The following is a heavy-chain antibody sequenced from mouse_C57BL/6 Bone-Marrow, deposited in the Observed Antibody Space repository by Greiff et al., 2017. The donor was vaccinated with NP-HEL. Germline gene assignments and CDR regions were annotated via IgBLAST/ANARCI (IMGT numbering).Heavy chain of an antibody. CDR1: GYAFTNYL. D-gene: IGHD2-3*01. J-gene: IGHJ2*01. CDR2: INPGSGGT. Sequence: VQGVESGAELVRPGTSVKVSCKASGYAFTNYLIEWVKQRPGQGLEWIGVINPGSGGTNYNEKFKGKATLTADKSSSTAYMQLSSLTSEDSAVYFCARSDGYYPYFDYWGQGTTLTVSS. V-gene: IGHV1-54*01. CDR3: ARSDGYYPYFDY.